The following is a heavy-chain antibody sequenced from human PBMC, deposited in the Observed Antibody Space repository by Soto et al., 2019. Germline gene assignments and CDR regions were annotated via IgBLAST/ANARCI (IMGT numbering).Heavy chain of an antibody. CDR2: ISYDGSNK. V-gene: IGHV3-30-3*01. Sequence: GGSLRLSCAASGFTFSSYAMHWVRQAPGKGLEWVAVISYDGSNKYYADSVKGRFTISRDNSKNTLYLQMNSLRAEDTAVYYCARDQGITFGGVIAAQGTFDPWGQGTLVTVSS. J-gene: IGHJ5*02. D-gene: IGHD3-16*02. CDR1: GFTFSSYA. CDR3: ARDQGITFGGVIAAQGTFDP.